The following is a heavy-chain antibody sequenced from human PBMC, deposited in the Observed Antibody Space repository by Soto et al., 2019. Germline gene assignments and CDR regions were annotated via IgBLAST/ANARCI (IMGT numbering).Heavy chain of an antibody. Sequence: PGGSLRLSCAASGFTFDYYTMHWVRQAPGKGLEWVSLISWDGGSTYYADSVKGRFTISRDNSKNSLYLQMNSLRTEDTALYYCAKDISIAAAGGYFDYWGQGTLVTVSS. J-gene: IGHJ4*02. CDR3: AKDISIAAAGGYFDY. V-gene: IGHV3-43*01. CDR1: GFTFDYYT. D-gene: IGHD6-13*01. CDR2: ISWDGGST.